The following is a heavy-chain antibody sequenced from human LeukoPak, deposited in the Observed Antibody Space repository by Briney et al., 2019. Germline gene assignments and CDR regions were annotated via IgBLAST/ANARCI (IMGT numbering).Heavy chain of an antibody. D-gene: IGHD2-2*01. CDR2: ISAYIGNT. J-gene: IGHJ4*02. Sequence: ASLKVSSEASVYTFTIHGVSWGRQSPGQGLEWRGWISAYIGNTNSAQTLRGRVTMTTDTSTSTAYMDLRSLRSDDTAVCYCARVYCSSTSCQHADYWGQGTLVTVSS. CDR1: VYTFTIHG. CDR3: ARVYCSSTSCQHADY. V-gene: IGHV1-18*01.